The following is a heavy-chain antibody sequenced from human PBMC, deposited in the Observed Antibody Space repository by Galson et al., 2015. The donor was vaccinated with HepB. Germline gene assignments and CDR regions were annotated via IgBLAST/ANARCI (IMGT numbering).Heavy chain of an antibody. CDR1: GYSFTSYW. Sequence: QSGAEVKKPGESLKISCKGSGYSFTSYWIGWVRQMPGKGLEWMGIIYPGDSDTRYSPSFQGQVTISADKSISTAYLQWSSLKASDTAMYYCARRYSGYDDPWDDDPGSLDYWGQGTLVTVSS. D-gene: IGHD5-12*01. V-gene: IGHV5-51*01. J-gene: IGHJ4*02. CDR3: ARRYSGYDDPWDDDPGSLDY. CDR2: IYPGDSDT.